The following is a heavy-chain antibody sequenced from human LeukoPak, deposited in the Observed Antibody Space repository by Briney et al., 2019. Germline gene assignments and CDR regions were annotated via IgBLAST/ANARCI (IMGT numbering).Heavy chain of an antibody. Sequence: PGGSLRLSCAASGFTFSNYAMTWVRQAPGKGLEWVSTLSGSGASTYYADSVKGRFTISRDNSKNTLYLQMNSLRAEDTAVYYCARDANSGRVPHWYFDLWGRGTLVTVSS. CDR3: ARDANSGRVPHWYFDL. D-gene: IGHD5-12*01. J-gene: IGHJ2*01. V-gene: IGHV3-23*01. CDR2: LSGSGAST. CDR1: GFTFSNYA.